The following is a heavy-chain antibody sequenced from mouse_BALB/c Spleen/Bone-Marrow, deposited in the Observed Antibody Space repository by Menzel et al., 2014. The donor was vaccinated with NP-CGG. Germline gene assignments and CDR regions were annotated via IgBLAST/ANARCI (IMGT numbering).Heavy chain of an antibody. CDR1: GYTFTSNW. D-gene: IGHD1-1*01. CDR2: IYPSDSYT. CDR3: TRGSSYVGYAMDY. J-gene: IGHJ4*01. Sequence: QVQLQQSGAELVRPGASVKLSCKASGYTFTSNWINWVKQRPGQGLEWIGNIYPSDSYTNYNQKFKDKATLTVDKSSSTAYMQLSSPTSEGSAVYYCTRGSSYVGYAMDYWGQGTSVTVSS. V-gene: IGHV1-69*02.